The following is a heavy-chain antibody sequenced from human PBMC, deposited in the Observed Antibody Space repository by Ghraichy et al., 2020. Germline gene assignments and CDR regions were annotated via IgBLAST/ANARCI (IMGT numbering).Heavy chain of an antibody. CDR3: ARVVIGATIRYGMDV. Sequence: SETLSLTCSVSGGSISTYFWTWIRQPPGKGLEWIAYVHYRGTANYNPSLKSRVTISLDTSKKQFSLQLNSVTAADTAVYYCARVVIGATIRYGMDVWGQGTTVTVSS. D-gene: IGHD1-26*01. V-gene: IGHV4-59*01. CDR1: GGSISTYF. CDR2: VHYRGTA. J-gene: IGHJ6*02.